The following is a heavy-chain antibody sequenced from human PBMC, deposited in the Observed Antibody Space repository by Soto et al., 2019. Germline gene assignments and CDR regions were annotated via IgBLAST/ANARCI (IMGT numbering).Heavy chain of an antibody. V-gene: IGHV1-18*01. CDR1: GYTFTRYG. Sequence: QVQLVQSGAEVKKPGASVKVSCKASGYTFTRYGISWVRQAPGQGLEWMGWISAYNGNTNYAQKLQGRVTMTTDTSTSTAYMELRSLKSDDTAVYYCARDLIPAHMDYYYYGMDVWGLGTTVTVSS. J-gene: IGHJ6*02. D-gene: IGHD2-21*01. CDR3: ARDLIPAHMDYYYYGMDV. CDR2: ISAYNGNT.